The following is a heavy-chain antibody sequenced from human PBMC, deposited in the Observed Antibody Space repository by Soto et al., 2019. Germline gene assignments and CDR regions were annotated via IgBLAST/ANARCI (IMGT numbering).Heavy chain of an antibody. CDR2: IYYSGST. V-gene: IGHV4-39*01. D-gene: IGHD3-16*02. CDR1: CGSISSSSYY. J-gene: IGHJ3*02. CDR3: ARLDYDYVWGSYRSSAFDI. Sequence: SETLSLTCTVSCGSISSSSYYWGWIRQPPGKGLEWIGSIYYSGSTYYNPSLKSRVTISVDTSKNQFSLKLSSVTAADTAVYYCARLDYDYVWGSYRSSAFDIWGQGTMVTVSS.